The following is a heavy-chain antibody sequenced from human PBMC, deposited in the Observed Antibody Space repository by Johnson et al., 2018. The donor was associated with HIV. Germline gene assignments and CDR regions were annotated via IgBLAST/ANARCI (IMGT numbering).Heavy chain of an antibody. D-gene: IGHD1-26*01. J-gene: IGHJ3*02. Sequence: VQLVESGGGVVRPGESLGLSCAASEFTFGDYDMAWVRVAPGKGLEWVSGINWSGASAGYADSVKGRFTISRDHGQNSLYLQMNSLRAEDTALYYCARVRERWELLLSDGSDIWGQGTMVTLSS. CDR1: EFTFGDYD. V-gene: IGHV3-20*04. CDR3: ARVRERWELLLSDGSDI. CDR2: INWSGASA.